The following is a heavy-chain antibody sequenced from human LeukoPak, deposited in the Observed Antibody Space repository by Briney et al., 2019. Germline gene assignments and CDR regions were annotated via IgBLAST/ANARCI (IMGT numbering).Heavy chain of an antibody. CDR2: IRNNGATT. Sequence: PGGSLRLSCAASGITFSSHAMTWVRQAPGKGLEWVAAIRNNGATTDYADSVKGRFTISRDNSKSTLYLQMNSLRAEDTAVYYCARAYHDSGCLIDYWGQGTLVTVSS. CDR1: GITFSSHA. V-gene: IGHV3-23*01. CDR3: ARAYHDSGCLIDY. D-gene: IGHD6-19*01. J-gene: IGHJ4*02.